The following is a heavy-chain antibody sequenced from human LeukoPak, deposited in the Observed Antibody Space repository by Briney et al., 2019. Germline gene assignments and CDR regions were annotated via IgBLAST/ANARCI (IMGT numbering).Heavy chain of an antibody. CDR1: GFTFDDYA. J-gene: IGHJ4*02. Sequence: PGRSLRLSCAASGFTFDDYAMHWVRQAPGKGLEWVSGISWNSGSIGYADSVKGRFTISRDNAKNSLYLQMNSLRAEDTALYYCAKPRDGYNYGFDYWGQGTLVTVSS. CDR3: AKPRDGYNYGFDY. D-gene: IGHD5-24*01. CDR2: ISWNSGSI. V-gene: IGHV3-9*01.